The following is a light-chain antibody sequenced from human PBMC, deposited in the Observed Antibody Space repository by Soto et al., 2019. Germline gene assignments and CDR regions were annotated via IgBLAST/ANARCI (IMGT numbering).Light chain of an antibody. CDR1: QSVSGN. CDR3: QQYDSWPL. CDR2: GTY. J-gene: IGKJ5*01. Sequence: EIVMTQSPATVSVSPCERVTVSCRASQSVSGNLAWYQQKPGQAPRLLIYGTYTRAAGIPARFSGTVSGTEFTLTISSLQSEDFAVYYCQQYDSWPLFGQGTRLEIK. V-gene: IGKV3-15*01.